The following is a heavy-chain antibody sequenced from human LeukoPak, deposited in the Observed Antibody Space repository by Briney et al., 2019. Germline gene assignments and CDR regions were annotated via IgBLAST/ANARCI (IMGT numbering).Heavy chain of an antibody. CDR3: ASGGTLYPFDY. J-gene: IGHJ4*02. CDR2: IYYSGST. V-gene: IGHV4-59*01. D-gene: IGHD3-16*01. Sequence: SETLSLTCTVSGGSLSSYYWSWIRQPPGKGLEWIGYIYYSGSTNYNPSLKSRVTISVDTSKNQFSLKLSSVTAADTAVYYCASGGTLYPFDYWGQGTLVTVSS. CDR1: GGSLSSYY.